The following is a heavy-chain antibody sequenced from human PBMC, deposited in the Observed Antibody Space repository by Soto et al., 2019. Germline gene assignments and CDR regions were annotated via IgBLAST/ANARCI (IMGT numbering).Heavy chain of an antibody. D-gene: IGHD3-10*01. CDR2: IIPIFGTA. Sequence: SVKVSCKASGGTFSSYAISWVRQAPGQGLEWMGGIIPIFGTANYAQKFQGRVTITADESTSTAYMELSSLRSEDTAVYYCARDKGTMVRTLRPDAFAIWAQGTMVTVSS. V-gene: IGHV1-69*13. CDR3: ARDKGTMVRTLRPDAFAI. CDR1: GGTFSSYA. J-gene: IGHJ3*02.